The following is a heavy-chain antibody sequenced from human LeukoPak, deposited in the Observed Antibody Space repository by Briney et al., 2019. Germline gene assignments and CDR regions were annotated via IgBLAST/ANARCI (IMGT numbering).Heavy chain of an antibody. V-gene: IGHV3-9*01. J-gene: IGHJ6*02. CDR1: GFTFDDYT. CDR3: AKDMVARPQYYFYGMDV. CDR2: VSWNGVTL. D-gene: IGHD4-11*01. Sequence: GGSLRLSCAASGFTFDDYTMHWVRQLPGQGLEWVSGVSWNGVTLGYADSVKGRFTISRDSAKNFLYLQMNSLRPEDTALYFCAKDMVARPQYYFYGMDVWGHGTTVTVSS.